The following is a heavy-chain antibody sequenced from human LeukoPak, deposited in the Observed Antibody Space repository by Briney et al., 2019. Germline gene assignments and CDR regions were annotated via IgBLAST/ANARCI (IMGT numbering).Heavy chain of an antibody. Sequence: PSQTLSLTCTVSGGSISSGSYYWSWIRQPAGKGLEWIGRIYASGSTNYNPSLKSRVTISVDTSKNQFSLELSSVTAADTAVYYCARWGYGYNPDYWGQGTLVTVSS. D-gene: IGHD5-24*01. CDR2: IYASGST. V-gene: IGHV4-61*02. CDR1: GGSISSGSYY. CDR3: ARWGYGYNPDY. J-gene: IGHJ4*02.